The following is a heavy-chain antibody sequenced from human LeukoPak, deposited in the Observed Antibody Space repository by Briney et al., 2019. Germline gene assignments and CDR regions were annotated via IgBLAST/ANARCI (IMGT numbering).Heavy chain of an antibody. CDR2: INPSGGST. CDR1: GYTFTTYY. Sequence: ASVKVSCKASGYTFTTYYMHWVRQAPGQGLEWMGIINPSGGSTSYAQKFQGRVTMTRDMSTSTVYMELTSLRSEDTAVYYCAREVGIVGVIFDYWGQGTLVTVSS. CDR3: AREVGIVGVIFDY. V-gene: IGHV1-46*01. J-gene: IGHJ4*02. D-gene: IGHD1-26*01.